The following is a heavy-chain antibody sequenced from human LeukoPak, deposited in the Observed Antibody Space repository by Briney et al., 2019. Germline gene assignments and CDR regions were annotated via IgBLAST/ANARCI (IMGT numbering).Heavy chain of an antibody. CDR1: GGSISSYY. CDR3: ARGVVAARGWFDP. V-gene: IGHV4-59*01. Sequence: PSETLSLTCTVSGGSISSYYWSWIRQPPGKGLEWIGYIYYSGSTNYNPSLKSRVTNSVDTSKNQFSLKLSSVTAADTAVYCCARGVVAARGWFDPWGQGTLVTVSS. D-gene: IGHD2-15*01. CDR2: IYYSGST. J-gene: IGHJ5*02.